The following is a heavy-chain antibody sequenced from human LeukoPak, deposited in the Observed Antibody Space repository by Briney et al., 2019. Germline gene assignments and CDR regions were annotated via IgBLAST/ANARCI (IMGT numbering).Heavy chain of an antibody. D-gene: IGHD3-10*01. CDR2: IYHIGST. J-gene: IGHJ5*02. Sequence: ASETLSLTCTVSGASISKIEDYWGWLRQSPGKGLEWIGTIYHIGSTYYNPSLKSRVTMSVDASKNQFSLKLSSVTAADTAVYYCARHVSITMVRGVPWFDPWGQGTLVTVSS. CDR1: GASISKIEDY. CDR3: ARHVSITMVRGVPWFDP. V-gene: IGHV4-39*01.